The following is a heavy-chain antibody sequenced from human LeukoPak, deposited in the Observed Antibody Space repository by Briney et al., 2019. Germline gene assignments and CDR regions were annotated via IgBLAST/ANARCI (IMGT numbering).Heavy chain of an antibody. Sequence: GGSLRLSCAASGFTFSSYGMHWVRQAPGKGLEGVAVIWYGGSNKYYADSVKGRFTISRDNSKNTLYLQMNSLRAEDTAVYYCAKDGDYDFWSGYRDYYMDVWGKGTTVTVSS. J-gene: IGHJ6*03. CDR1: GFTFSSYG. D-gene: IGHD3-3*01. CDR3: AKDGDYDFWSGYRDYYMDV. CDR2: IWYGGSNK. V-gene: IGHV3-30*02.